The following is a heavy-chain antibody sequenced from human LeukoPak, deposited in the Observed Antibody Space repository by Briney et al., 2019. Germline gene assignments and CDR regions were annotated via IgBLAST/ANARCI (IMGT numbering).Heavy chain of an antibody. J-gene: IGHJ6*02. Sequence: PSETLSLTCVVYGGSFSGYYWSWIRQPPGKGLEWIGEINHSGSTNYNPSLKSRVTISVDTSKNQFSLKLSSVTAADTAVYYCASDIVVVPAAMGSYYYYGMDVWGQGTTVTVSS. CDR1: GGSFSGYY. D-gene: IGHD2-2*01. CDR2: INHSGST. CDR3: ASDIVVVPAAMGSYYYYGMDV. V-gene: IGHV4-34*01.